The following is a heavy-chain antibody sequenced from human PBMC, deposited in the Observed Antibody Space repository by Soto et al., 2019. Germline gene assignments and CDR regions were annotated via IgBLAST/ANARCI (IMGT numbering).Heavy chain of an antibody. CDR1: GFTFSTYT. CDR2: ISAGSRSI. D-gene: IGHD3-10*01. V-gene: IGHV3-21*01. Sequence: EVQLVESGGGLVEPGGSLRLSCAASGFTFSTYTMNWVRQAPGKGLEWVSSISAGSRSIYYTDSLKGRSTVSRDNSKNSLYLQINSLKVDDMAVYYCPRSTPGNPFDIWGQGTMVTVSS. CDR3: PRSTPGNPFDI. J-gene: IGHJ3*02.